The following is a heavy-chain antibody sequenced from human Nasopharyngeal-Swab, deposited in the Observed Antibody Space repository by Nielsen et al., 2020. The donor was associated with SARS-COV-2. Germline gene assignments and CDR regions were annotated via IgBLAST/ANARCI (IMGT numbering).Heavy chain of an antibody. CDR3: VREFEATGATYLDY. D-gene: IGHD1-26*01. CDR1: GFTFSDHY. V-gene: IGHV3-11*06. CDR2: IDTRGTHS. Sequence: GESLKISCAASGFTFSDHYMSWIRQAPGKGLEWVSYIDTRGTHSNYADSAKGRFTISRDNAKNSLYLEMNSLRVEDTAVYYCVREFEATGATYLDYWGLGTLVTVSS. J-gene: IGHJ4*02.